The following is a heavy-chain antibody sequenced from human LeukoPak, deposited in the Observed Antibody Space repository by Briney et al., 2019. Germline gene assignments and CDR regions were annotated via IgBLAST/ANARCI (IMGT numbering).Heavy chain of an antibody. D-gene: IGHD3-10*01. CDR2: IYYSGST. Sequence: SETLSLTCTVSGDSISSYYWSWIRQPPGKGLEWIGYIYYSGSTNYNPSLKSRVTISVDTSKNQFSLKLSSVTAADTAVYYCARVGGYGSGSMGYWGQGTLVTVSS. V-gene: IGHV4-59*01. CDR1: GDSISSYY. CDR3: ARVGGYGSGSMGY. J-gene: IGHJ4*02.